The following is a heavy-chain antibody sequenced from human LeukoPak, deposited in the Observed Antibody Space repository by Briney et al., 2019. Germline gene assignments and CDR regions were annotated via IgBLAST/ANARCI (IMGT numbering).Heavy chain of an antibody. Sequence: SVKVSCKASGGTFSSYAISWVRQAPGQGLEWMGGIIPIFGTANYAQKFQGRVTITADKSTSTAYMELSSLRSEDTAVYYCARWGGYCSSTACYVDRGNFDFWGQGTLVTVSS. D-gene: IGHD2-2*01. V-gene: IGHV1-69*06. CDR3: ARWGGYCSSTACYVDRGNFDF. CDR1: GGTFSSYA. J-gene: IGHJ4*02. CDR2: IIPIFGTA.